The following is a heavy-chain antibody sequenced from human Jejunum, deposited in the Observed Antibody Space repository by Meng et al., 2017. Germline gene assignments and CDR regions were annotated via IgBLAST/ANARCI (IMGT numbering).Heavy chain of an antibody. CDR3: ARERQTSGEDY. CDR1: GYIFKNYA. CDR2: INTDNGDT. D-gene: IGHD2-15*01. J-gene: IGHJ4*02. Sequence: QVHRVQSAAEVKEPWASVKVSCKASGYIFKNYAMQWVRQAPGQRLDWIGWINTDNGDTQYSQTFQGRVTITRDTSASTTYMELSSLRSEDTAVYFCARERQTSGEDYWGQGTLVTVSS. V-gene: IGHV1-3*04.